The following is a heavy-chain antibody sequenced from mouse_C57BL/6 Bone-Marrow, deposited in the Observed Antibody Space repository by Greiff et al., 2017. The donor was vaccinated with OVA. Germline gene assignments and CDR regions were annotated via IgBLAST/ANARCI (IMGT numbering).Heavy chain of an antibody. CDR2: INPNNGGT. Sequence: VQLKHSGPELVKPGASVKISCKASGYTFTDYYMNWVKQSHGKSLEWIGDINPNNGGTSYNQKFKGKATLTVDKSSSTAYMELRSLTSEDSAVYYCAREVNWDFDYWGQGTTLTVSS. CDR1: GYTFTDYY. J-gene: IGHJ2*01. V-gene: IGHV1-26*01. CDR3: AREVNWDFDY. D-gene: IGHD4-1*01.